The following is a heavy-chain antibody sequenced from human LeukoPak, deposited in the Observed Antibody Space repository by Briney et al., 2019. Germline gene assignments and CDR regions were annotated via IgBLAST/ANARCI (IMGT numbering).Heavy chain of an antibody. CDR1: GNSITSSDSY. CDR2: IYYSGST. CDR3: ASDSGRYLWEAWFDP. V-gene: IGHV4-39*07. J-gene: IGHJ5*02. Sequence: PSETLSLTCTVSGNSITSSDSYWGWIRQPPGKGLEWIGSIYYSGSTYYNPSLKSRVTISIDTSKHQFSLQLSSVTAADTAVYYCASDSGRYLWEAWFDPWGQGTLVTVSS. D-gene: IGHD1-26*01.